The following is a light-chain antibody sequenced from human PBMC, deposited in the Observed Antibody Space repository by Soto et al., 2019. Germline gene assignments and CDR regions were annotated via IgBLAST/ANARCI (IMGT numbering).Light chain of an antibody. V-gene: IGKV1-5*01. CDR2: GAS. CDR3: QQYSSYPT. J-gene: IGKJ1*01. CDR1: QSISSW. Sequence: DIQMTQSPSTLSASVGDRVTITCRASQSISSWLAWYQQKPGEAPKFLISGASTLESGVPSRFSGSGSGTDFTLTISSLQPDDFATYYCQQYSSYPTFGQGTKV.